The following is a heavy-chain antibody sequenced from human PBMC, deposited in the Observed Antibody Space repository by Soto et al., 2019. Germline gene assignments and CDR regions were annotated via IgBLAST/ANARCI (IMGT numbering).Heavy chain of an antibody. V-gene: IGHV3-15*01. J-gene: IGHJ1*01. CDR2: IKSKTDGGTT. D-gene: IGHD4-17*01. CDR3: TKDRGNYGAEYFQH. Sequence: GGSLRLSCAASGFTFTNAWMSWVRQAPGKGLEWVGRIKSKTDGGTTDYAAPVKGRFTISRDDSKNTLYLQMNSLKTEDTAVYYCTKDRGNYGAEYFQHWGQGTLVTVSS. CDR1: GFTFTNAW.